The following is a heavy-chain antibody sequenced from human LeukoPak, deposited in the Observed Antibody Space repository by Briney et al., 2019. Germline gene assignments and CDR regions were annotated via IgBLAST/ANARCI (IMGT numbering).Heavy chain of an antibody. Sequence: ASVKVSCKASGYTFTSYAMHWVRQAPGQRLEWMGWINAGNGNTKYSQKFQGRVTITRDTSASTAYMELSSLRSDDTAVYYCARVPTENYYYYYMDVWGKGTTVTVSS. D-gene: IGHD1-1*01. CDR2: INAGNGNT. CDR1: GYTFTSYA. CDR3: ARVPTENYYYYYMDV. V-gene: IGHV1-3*01. J-gene: IGHJ6*03.